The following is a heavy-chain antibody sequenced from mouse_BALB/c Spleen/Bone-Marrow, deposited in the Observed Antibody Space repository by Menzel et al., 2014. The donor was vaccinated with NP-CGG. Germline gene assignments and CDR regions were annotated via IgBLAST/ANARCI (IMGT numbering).Heavy chain of an antibody. V-gene: IGHV7-3*02. CDR2: IRNKANGYTT. D-gene: IGHD2-3*01. Sequence: EVHLVESGGGLVQPGGSLRLSCATSGFTFTDYYMSWVRQPPGKALEWLGFIRNKANGYTTEYSASVKGRFTISRDNSQSIRYLQMNTLRAEDSATYYCARYDVYYYFDYWGQGTTLTVSS. CDR3: ARYDVYYYFDY. J-gene: IGHJ2*01. CDR1: GFTFTDYY.